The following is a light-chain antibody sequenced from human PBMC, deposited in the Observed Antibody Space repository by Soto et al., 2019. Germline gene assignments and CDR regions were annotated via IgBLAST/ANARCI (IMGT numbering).Light chain of an antibody. Sequence: QSALTQPASVSGSTGLSITISCTGSSSDVGSHNLVSWYQQHPGQAPKLMIYEVSKRPLGVSARFSASKSGNTASLTISGLQAEDEADYYCCSYGGSRAVFGGGTQLTV. V-gene: IGLV2-23*02. CDR2: EVS. CDR1: SSDVGSHNL. J-gene: IGLJ7*01. CDR3: CSYGGSRAV.